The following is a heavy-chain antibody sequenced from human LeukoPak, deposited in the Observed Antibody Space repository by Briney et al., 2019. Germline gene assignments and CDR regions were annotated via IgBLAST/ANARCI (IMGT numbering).Heavy chain of an antibody. CDR2: ISGSGDRT. Sequence: GGSLRLSCAASGSTFSNNAMTWVRQTPGKGLEWVSAISGSGDRTYYADSVKGRFTISRDNSKNTVSLQMNSLRAEDTAIYYCAKEGGRGYTYGFDYWGQGTLVTVSS. CDR3: AKEGGRGYTYGFDY. CDR1: GSTFSNNA. J-gene: IGHJ4*02. V-gene: IGHV3-23*01. D-gene: IGHD5-18*01.